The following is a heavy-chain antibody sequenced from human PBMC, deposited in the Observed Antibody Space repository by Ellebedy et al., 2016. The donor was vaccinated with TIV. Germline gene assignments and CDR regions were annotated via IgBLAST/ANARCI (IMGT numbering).Heavy chain of an antibody. D-gene: IGHD3-10*01. Sequence: SGPTLVXPTQTLTLTCTFSGFSLSISGVGVGWIRQPPGKALEWLALIYWDDDKRYSPSLKSRLTITKDTSRKQVVLTMTNLDPVDTATYYCAHLAPSGYSYGSGTFYNWGQGTPVTVSS. CDR2: IYWDDDK. V-gene: IGHV2-5*02. CDR1: GFSLSISGVG. J-gene: IGHJ4*02. CDR3: AHLAPSGYSYGSGTFYN.